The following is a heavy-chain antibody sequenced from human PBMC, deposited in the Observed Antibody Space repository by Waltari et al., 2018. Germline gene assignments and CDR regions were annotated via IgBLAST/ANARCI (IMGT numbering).Heavy chain of an antibody. Sequence: QLQLQESCPGLVKPSGALSLTCAVSGDSLTTSDCWSWVRQSPGKGLEWIGQVRGDGRTNYNPSVASRVTISLDTSTNQYSLRVTSATAADTAVYYCARDRGRGLYLDSWGQGILVTVSS. CDR2: VRGDGRT. CDR1: GDSLTTSDC. J-gene: IGHJ4*02. D-gene: IGHD2-15*01. V-gene: IGHV4-4*02. CDR3: ARDRGRGLYLDS.